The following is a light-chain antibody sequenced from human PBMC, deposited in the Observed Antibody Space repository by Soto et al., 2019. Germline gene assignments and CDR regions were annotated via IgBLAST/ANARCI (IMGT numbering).Light chain of an antibody. CDR2: DVT. CDR1: SSDVGGYNY. CDR3: SSYAGRYTYV. Sequence: QSALTQPRSVSGSPGQSVSIFCTGTSSDVGGYNYVSWYQQHPGKAPKVMIYDVTQRPPGVPDRFSGSKSGNTASLTISGLQSEDEADYYCSSYAGRYTYVFGTGTQLTVL. V-gene: IGLV2-11*01. J-gene: IGLJ1*01.